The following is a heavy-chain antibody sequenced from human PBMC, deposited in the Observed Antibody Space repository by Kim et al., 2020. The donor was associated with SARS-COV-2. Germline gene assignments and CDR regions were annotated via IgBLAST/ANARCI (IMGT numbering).Heavy chain of an antibody. Sequence: SETLSLTCTVSGGSISSSSYYWGWIRQPPGKGLEWIGSIYYSGSTYYNPSLKSRVTISVDTSKNQFSLKLSSVTAADTAVYYCARSPHAESSTSPLGPPWFDPWGQGTLVTVSS. CDR3: ARSPHAESSTSPLGPPWFDP. CDR2: IYYSGST. J-gene: IGHJ5*02. D-gene: IGHD2-2*01. CDR1: GGSISSSSYY. V-gene: IGHV4-39*01.